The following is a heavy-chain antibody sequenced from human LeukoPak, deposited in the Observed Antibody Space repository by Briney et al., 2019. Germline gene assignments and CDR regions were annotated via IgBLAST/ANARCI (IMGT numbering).Heavy chain of an antibody. Sequence: GGSLRLSCAASGFTFSSYSMNWVRQAPGKGLEWVSSISSSSYIYYADSVKGRFSISRDNAKNSLYLQMNSLRAEDTAVYYCARSRDIVGATDAFDIWGQGTMVTVSS. D-gene: IGHD1-26*01. J-gene: IGHJ3*02. CDR1: GFTFSSYS. V-gene: IGHV3-21*01. CDR3: ARSRDIVGATDAFDI. CDR2: ISSSSYI.